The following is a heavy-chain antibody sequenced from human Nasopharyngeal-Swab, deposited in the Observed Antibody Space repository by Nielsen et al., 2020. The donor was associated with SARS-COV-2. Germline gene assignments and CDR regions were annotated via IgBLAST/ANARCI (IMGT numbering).Heavy chain of an antibody. J-gene: IGHJ3*02. V-gene: IGHV1-18*01. CDR1: SYSFTSYG. CDR3: ASNPLYCSSTSCYHDAFDI. Sequence: GSVKVSCKASSYSFTSYGISWVRQAPGQGLEWMGWISAYNGNTNYAQKLQGRVTMTTDTSTSTAYMELRSLRSDDTAVYYCASNPLYCSSTSCYHDAFDIWGQGTMVTVSS. D-gene: IGHD2-2*01. CDR2: ISAYNGNT.